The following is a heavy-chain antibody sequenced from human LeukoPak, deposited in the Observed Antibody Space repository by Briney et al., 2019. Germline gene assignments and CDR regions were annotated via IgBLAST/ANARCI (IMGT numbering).Heavy chain of an antibody. D-gene: IGHD3-9*01. CDR3: ARGRHYDILTGYYNERYFDY. Sequence: PSETLSLTCAVYGGSFSGYYWNWVRQPPGKGREWIGEINHSGSTNYNPSLKSRVTISVDTSKNDFSLKLSSVTAADTAVYYCARGRHYDILTGYYNERYFDYWGQGTLVTVSS. CDR2: INHSGST. V-gene: IGHV4-34*01. CDR1: GGSFSGYY. J-gene: IGHJ4*02.